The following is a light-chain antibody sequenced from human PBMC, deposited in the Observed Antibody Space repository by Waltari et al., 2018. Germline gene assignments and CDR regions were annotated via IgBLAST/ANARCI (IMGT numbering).Light chain of an antibody. Sequence: QSVLTQPPSASGTPGQRVTISCSGNYSNVGSNYVYWYQQFPGTAPKLLIYKIYHRPSGVPDRFSGSQSATSAALAISGLRSEDEADYYCATWDDTLSTVVFGGGTKLTVL. CDR1: YSNVGSNY. V-gene: IGLV1-47*01. J-gene: IGLJ2*01. CDR2: KIY. CDR3: ATWDDTLSTVV.